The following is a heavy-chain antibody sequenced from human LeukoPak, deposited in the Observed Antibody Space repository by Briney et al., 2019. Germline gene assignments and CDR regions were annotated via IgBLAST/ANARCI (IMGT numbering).Heavy chain of an antibody. CDR1: GYTFTSYG. V-gene: IGHV1-18*01. J-gene: IGHJ4*02. Sequence: GASVKVSCKASGYTFTSYGISWVRQAPGQGLEWMGWISAYNGNTNYAQKLQGRVTMTTDTSTSTAYMGLRSLRSDDAAVYYCARVLVRASSSSRYFDYWGQGTLVTVSS. D-gene: IGHD6-6*01. CDR2: ISAYNGNT. CDR3: ARVLVRASSSSRYFDY.